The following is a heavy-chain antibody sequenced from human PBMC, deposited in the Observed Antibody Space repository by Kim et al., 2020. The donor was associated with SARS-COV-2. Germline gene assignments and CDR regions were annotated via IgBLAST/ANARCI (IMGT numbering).Heavy chain of an antibody. J-gene: IGHJ6*02. CDR3: ARINGIGDSYDYGMDV. V-gene: IGHV3-11*03. Sequence: GGSLRLSCAASGFTFSDYYMSWIRQAPGKGLEWVSYISSSSSYTNYADSVKGRFTISRDNAKNSLYLQMNSLRAEDTAVYYCARINGIGDSYDYGMDVWGQGTTVTVSS. D-gene: IGHD3-10*01. CDR1: GFTFSDYY. CDR2: ISSSSSYT.